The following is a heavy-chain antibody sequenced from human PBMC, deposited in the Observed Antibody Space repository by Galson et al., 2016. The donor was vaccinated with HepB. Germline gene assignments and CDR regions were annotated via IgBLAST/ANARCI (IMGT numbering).Heavy chain of an antibody. CDR1: DLSIENYG. Sequence: SLRLSCAGSDLSIENYGVHWVRQAPGKGPEWVAVISFDGDKYSYADSVRGRLTISRDTHKDTVYIQMNRHRVEDTARYYCAKSLCSGGTCDGVFYYHYPMDVWGQGTTVIVSS. CDR2: ISFDGDKY. V-gene: IGHV3-30-3*01. CDR3: AKSLCSGGTCDGVFYYHYPMDV. D-gene: IGHD2-15*01. J-gene: IGHJ6*02.